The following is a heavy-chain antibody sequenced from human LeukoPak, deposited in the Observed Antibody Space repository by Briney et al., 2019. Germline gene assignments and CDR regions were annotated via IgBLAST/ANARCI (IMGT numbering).Heavy chain of an antibody. V-gene: IGHV4-61*01. CDR2: IYYSGST. D-gene: IGHD3-3*01. CDR1: GGSVSSGSYY. J-gene: IGHJ4*02. Sequence: PSETLSLTCTVSGGSVSSGSYYWSWIRQPPGKGLEWIGYIYYSGSTNYNPSLKSRVTISVDTSKNQFSLKLSSVTAADTAVYYCARGMEWFYWGQGTLVTVSS. CDR3: ARGMEWFY.